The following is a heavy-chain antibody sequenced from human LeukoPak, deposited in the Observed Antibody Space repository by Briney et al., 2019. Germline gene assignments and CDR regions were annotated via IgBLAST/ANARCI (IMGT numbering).Heavy chain of an antibody. D-gene: IGHD1-26*01. Sequence: SETLSLTCTVFGGSISGYYWSWIRQPPGKALEWIGYIYFGGSTPYNPSLKSRVTMSADTSKNQFSLNLRSMTAADTAVYYCARVSSVGSYWSDFEYWGQGTLVTVSS. CDR3: ARVSSVGSYWSDFEY. CDR1: GGSISGYY. J-gene: IGHJ4*02. CDR2: IYFGGST. V-gene: IGHV4-59*01.